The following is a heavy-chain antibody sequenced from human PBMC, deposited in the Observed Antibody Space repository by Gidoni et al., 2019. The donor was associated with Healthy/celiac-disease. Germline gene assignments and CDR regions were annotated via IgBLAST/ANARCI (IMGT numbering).Heavy chain of an antibody. J-gene: IGHJ4*02. CDR2: ISWDGGST. CDR3: AKDRAVVGAQGAFDY. V-gene: IGHV3-43*01. Sequence: EVQLVESGGVVVQPGGSLRLSCAAAGSPFDEYTMHWVRQAPGKGLEWVSLISWDGGSTYYADSVKGRFTNSRDNSKNSLYLQMNSLRTEDTALYYCAKDRAVVGAQGAFDYWGQGTLVTVSS. CDR1: GSPFDEYT. D-gene: IGHD1-26*01.